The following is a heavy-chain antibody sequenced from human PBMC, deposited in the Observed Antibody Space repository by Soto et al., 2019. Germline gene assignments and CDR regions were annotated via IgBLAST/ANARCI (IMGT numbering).Heavy chain of an antibody. Sequence: GGALRLSCAAHGFSCSDFEMNWVRQAPGKGLECVAYISSGGSTIHYADSVRGRVTISRDNAKISLCLQVSGLRAEDTGAYYCASSMVRGRYYSDDGMDVWGQVATVTVS. J-gene: IGHJ6*02. CDR3: ASSMVRGRYYSDDGMDV. V-gene: IGHV3-48*03. CDR2: ISSGGSTI. D-gene: IGHD3-10*01. CDR1: GFSCSDFE.